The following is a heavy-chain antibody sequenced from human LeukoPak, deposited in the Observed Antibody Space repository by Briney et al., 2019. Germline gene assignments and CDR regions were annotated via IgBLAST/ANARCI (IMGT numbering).Heavy chain of an antibody. CDR2: MNPNSGNT. CDR3: ARGLAVAGTWKGY. Sequence: GASVKVSCKASGYTFTSYDINWVRQATGQGLEWMGWMNPNSGNTGYAQKFQGRVTMTRDTSISTAYMELSSLRSEDTAVYYCARGLAVAGTWKGYWGQGTLVTVSS. D-gene: IGHD6-19*01. CDR1: GYTFTSYD. V-gene: IGHV1-8*01. J-gene: IGHJ4*02.